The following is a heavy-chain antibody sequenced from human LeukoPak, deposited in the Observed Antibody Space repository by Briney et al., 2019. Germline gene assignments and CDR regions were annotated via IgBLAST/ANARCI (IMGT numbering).Heavy chain of an antibody. D-gene: IGHD7-27*01. V-gene: IGHV1-46*01. CDR2: INPSGGST. CDR3: ARVTGQFYFYYYMDV. J-gene: IGHJ6*03. CDR1: GYTFTSYY. Sequence: GASVKVSCKASGYTFTSYYMHWVRQAPGQGLEWMGIINPSGGSTSYAQKFQGRVTMTRDMSTSTVYMELSSLRSEDTAVYYCARVTGQFYFYYYMDVWGKGTTVTVSS.